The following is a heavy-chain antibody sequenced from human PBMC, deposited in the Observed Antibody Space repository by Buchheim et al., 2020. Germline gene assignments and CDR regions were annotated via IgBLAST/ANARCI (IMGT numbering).Heavy chain of an antibody. Sequence: QVQLVQSGAEVKKPGSSVKVSCKASGGTFSSYAISWVRQAPGQGLEWMGGIIPIFGTANYAQKFQGRVTITADESTSTDYMELSSLRSEDTAVYYCARGENHGPHTPYDGTGFDPWGQGTL. V-gene: IGHV1-69*12. CDR3: ARGENHGPHTPYDGTGFDP. J-gene: IGHJ5*02. CDR1: GGTFSSYA. CDR2: IIPIFGTA. D-gene: IGHD1-14*01.